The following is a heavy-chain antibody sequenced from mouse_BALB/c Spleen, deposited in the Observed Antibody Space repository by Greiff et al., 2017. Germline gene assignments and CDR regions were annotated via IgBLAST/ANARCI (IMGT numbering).Heavy chain of an antibody. Sequence: QVQLKQPGAELVRPGASVKLSCKASGYTFTSYWINWVKQRPGQGLEWIGNIYPSDSYTNYNQKFKDKATLTVDKSSSTAYMQLSSPTSEDSAVYYCTRSGPNYFDYWGQGTTLTVSS. J-gene: IGHJ2*01. CDR3: TRSGPNYFDY. V-gene: IGHV1-69*02. CDR2: IYPSDSYT. D-gene: IGHD3-1*01. CDR1: GYTFTSYW.